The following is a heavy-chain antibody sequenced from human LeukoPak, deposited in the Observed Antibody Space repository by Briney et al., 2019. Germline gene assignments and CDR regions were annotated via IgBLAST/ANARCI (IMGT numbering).Heavy chain of an antibody. CDR1: GYKFTNYW. CDR2: IYAGGSDT. D-gene: IGHD2/OR15-2a*01. J-gene: IGHJ5*02. CDR3: ARSSSGGSSPINWFDP. V-gene: IGHV5-51*01. Sequence: GESMKISCKGSGYKFTNYWIAWVRQMPGKGLEWMGIIYAGGSDTRYSPSFEGQVTISVDKSISTAYLQWSSLKASDTAMYYCARSSSGGSSPINWFDPWGQGTLVTVSS.